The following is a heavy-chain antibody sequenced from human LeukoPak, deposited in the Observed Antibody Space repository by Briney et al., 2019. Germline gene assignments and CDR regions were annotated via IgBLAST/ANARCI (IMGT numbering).Heavy chain of an antibody. J-gene: IGHJ6*02. V-gene: IGHV3-21*01. Sequence: KPGGSLRLSCAASGFTFSSYSMNWVRQAPGKGLEWVSSINSSSSYIYYADSVKGRFTISRDNAKNSLYLQMNSLRAEDTAVYYCARDALDYYDSILYYYYYYGMDVWGQGTTVTVSS. CDR1: GFTFSSYS. D-gene: IGHD3-22*01. CDR2: INSSSSYI. CDR3: ARDALDYYDSILYYYYYYGMDV.